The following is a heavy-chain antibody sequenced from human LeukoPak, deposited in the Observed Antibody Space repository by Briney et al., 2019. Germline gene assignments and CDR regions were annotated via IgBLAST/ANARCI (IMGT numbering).Heavy chain of an antibody. V-gene: IGHV3-48*01. CDR1: GFTFSSYS. J-gene: IGHJ4*02. Sequence: GGSRRLSCVASGFTFSSYSMNWVRQAPGKGLEWVSYISSSGRTIYYADSVRGRFTISRDNAKNSLYLQMNSLRAEDTAVYYCARDLYGDYVVDYWGQGTLVTVSS. CDR2: ISSSGRTI. D-gene: IGHD4-17*01. CDR3: ARDLYGDYVVDY.